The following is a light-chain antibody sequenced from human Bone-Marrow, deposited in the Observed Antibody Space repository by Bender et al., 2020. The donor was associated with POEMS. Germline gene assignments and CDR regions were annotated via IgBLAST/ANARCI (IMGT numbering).Light chain of an antibody. Sequence: QSALTQPASVSGSPGQSITVSCTGSSSDIGAYKYVSWYQQHPDTAPKLLIYDATIRPSGASNRFSASKSGNTASLTISGLQADDEADYYCSSFTLNSTPDLIFGGGTRLTVL. CDR1: SSDIGAYKY. CDR2: DAT. CDR3: SSFTLNSTPDLI. J-gene: IGLJ2*01. V-gene: IGLV2-14*03.